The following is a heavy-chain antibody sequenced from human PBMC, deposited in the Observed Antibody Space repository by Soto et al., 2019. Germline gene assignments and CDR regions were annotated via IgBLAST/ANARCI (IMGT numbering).Heavy chain of an antibody. D-gene: IGHD4-4*01. Sequence: SQTLSLTCAISGDSVSSNSAAWNWIRQSPSRGLEWLGRTYYRSKWYNDYAVSVKSRITINPDTSKNQFSLQLNSVTPEDTAVYYWARQDTSKPLGGMDVWGQGTTVTDSS. J-gene: IGHJ6*02. CDR1: GDSVSSNSAA. V-gene: IGHV6-1*01. CDR3: ARQDTSKPLGGMDV. CDR2: TYYRSKWYN.